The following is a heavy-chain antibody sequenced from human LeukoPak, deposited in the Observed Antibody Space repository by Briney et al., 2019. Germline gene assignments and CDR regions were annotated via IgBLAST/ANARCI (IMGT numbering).Heavy chain of an antibody. V-gene: IGHV4-59*08. CDR1: DGSINSYY. Sequence: KPSETLSLTCTVPDGSINSYYWSWIRQPPGKGLEWIGYIYSSGSTDYNPSLKSRLSISVDTSKKQFSLKLTSVTAADTAVYYCARHFKKNGYNYYFDYWGQGTLVTVSS. D-gene: IGHD5-24*01. CDR2: IYSSGST. J-gene: IGHJ4*02. CDR3: ARHFKKNGYNYYFDY.